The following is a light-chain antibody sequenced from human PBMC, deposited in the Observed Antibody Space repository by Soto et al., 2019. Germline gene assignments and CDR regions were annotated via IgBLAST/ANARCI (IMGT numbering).Light chain of an antibody. J-gene: IGKJ4*01. CDR1: HIVSNN. CDR2: FAS. V-gene: IGKV3-15*01. CDR3: QHYNKWPLT. Sequence: EVVMTQSPATLSVSPGEKATLSCRASHIVSNNLAWYQQKPGQAPRLLIYFASTRATGIPARFSGSGSGTEFTLTISSLQSEDFAVYYCQHYNKWPLTFGGGTKV.